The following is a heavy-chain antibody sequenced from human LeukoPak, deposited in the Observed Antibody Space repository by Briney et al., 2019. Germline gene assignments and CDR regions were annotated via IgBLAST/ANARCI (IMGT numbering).Heavy chain of an antibody. J-gene: IGHJ3*02. Sequence: SETLSLTCTVSGGSISSNYWSWIRQPPGKGLEWIAYISYSGRTNYNPSLKSRVTISLDTSKNQFSLKLTSVTATDTAMYFCARTRDSGSSDIWGQGTMVTVSP. V-gene: IGHV4-59*01. CDR3: ARTRDSGSSDI. D-gene: IGHD3-10*01. CDR2: ISYSGRT. CDR1: GGSISSNY.